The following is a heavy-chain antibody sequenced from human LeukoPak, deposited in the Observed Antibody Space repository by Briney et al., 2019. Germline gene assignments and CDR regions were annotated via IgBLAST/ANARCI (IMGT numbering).Heavy chain of an antibody. D-gene: IGHD3-10*01. Sequence: GGSLRLSCAASGFTFSSYWMSWVRQAPGKGLEWVANIKQDGSEKYYVDSVKGRFTISRDNSKNTLYLQMNSLRAEDTAVYYCTLWFGESPFDYWGQGTLVTVSS. CDR1: GFTFSSYW. CDR3: TLWFGESPFDY. CDR2: IKQDGSEK. V-gene: IGHV3-7*03. J-gene: IGHJ4*02.